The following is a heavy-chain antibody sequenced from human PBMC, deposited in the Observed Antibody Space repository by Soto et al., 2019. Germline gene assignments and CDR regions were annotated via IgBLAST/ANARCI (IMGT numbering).Heavy chain of an antibody. CDR1: GGSFSGYQ. CDR2: INDSGNI. J-gene: IGHJ6*03. V-gene: IGHV4-34*01. CDR3: ARGLIIWFGELSRRGGYYSYMDV. Sequence: QVQLQQWGAGLLKPSEPLSLTCAVYGGSFSGYQWSWIRQTPGTGLEWIGEINDSGNINYNPSHKSRVTILLDAPKKQVSLNLSSVTAADSAVYYCARGLIIWFGELSRRGGYYSYMDVWGKGTTVTVSS. D-gene: IGHD3-10*01.